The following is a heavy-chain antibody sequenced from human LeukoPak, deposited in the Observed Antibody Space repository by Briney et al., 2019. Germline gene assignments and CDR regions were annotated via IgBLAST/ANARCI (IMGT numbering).Heavy chain of an antibody. J-gene: IGHJ5*02. D-gene: IGHD2-21*02. V-gene: IGHV4-59*01. CDR1: GGSFSGYY. CDR3: ARTSLAYCGGDCYSEWFDP. CDR2: IYYSGST. Sequence: KSSETLSLTCAVYGGSFSGYYWSWIRQPPGKGLEWIGYIYYSGSTNYNPSLKSRVTISVDTSKNQFSLKLSSVTAADTAVYYCARTSLAYCGGDCYSEWFDPWGQGTLVTVSS.